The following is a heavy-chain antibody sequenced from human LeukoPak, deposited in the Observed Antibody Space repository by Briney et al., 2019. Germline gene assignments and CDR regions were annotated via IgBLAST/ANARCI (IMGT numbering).Heavy chain of an antibody. D-gene: IGHD3-3*01. CDR2: IYYSGST. V-gene: IGHV4-59*01. J-gene: IGHJ4*02. Sequence: PSETLSLTCTVSGGSISSYYWSWIRQPPGKRLEWIGHIYYSGSTNYNPSLKSRVTISVDTSKDQFSLKLSSVTAADTAVYYCASRSSIWSGYQDTLYYFDSWGQGTLVTVSS. CDR3: ASRSSIWSGYQDTLYYFDS. CDR1: GGSISSYY.